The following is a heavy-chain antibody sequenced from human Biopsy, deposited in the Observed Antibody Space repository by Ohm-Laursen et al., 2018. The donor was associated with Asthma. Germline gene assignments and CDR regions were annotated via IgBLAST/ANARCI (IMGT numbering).Heavy chain of an antibody. CDR1: GGTFGNYA. V-gene: IGHV1-2*02. CDR3: ARIKIRIGAGTDRYFDL. J-gene: IGHJ2*01. CDR2: IDPNSGGT. Sequence: SSVKVSCKSSGGTFGNYAISWVRQAPGLGLEWMGGIDPNSGGTNYAQKFLGRVTMTRDTSVNTAFMVLSRLRSDDTAVYYCARIKIRIGAGTDRYFDLWGRGTLVTVSS. D-gene: IGHD3-16*01.